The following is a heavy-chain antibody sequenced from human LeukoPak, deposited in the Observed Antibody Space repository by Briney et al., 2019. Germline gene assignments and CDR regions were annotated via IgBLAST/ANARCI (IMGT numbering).Heavy chain of an antibody. CDR3: LGGNSDTFDY. CDR2: IYHSGST. J-gene: IGHJ4*02. D-gene: IGHD4-23*01. V-gene: IGHV4-38-2*01. Sequence: PSETLSLTCAVSGYSISSGYYWGWIRQPPGKGLEWIGSIYHSGSTYYNPSLKSRVTISVDTSKNQFSLKLSSVTAADTAVYYCLGGNSDTFDYWGQGTLVTVSS. CDR1: GYSISSGYY.